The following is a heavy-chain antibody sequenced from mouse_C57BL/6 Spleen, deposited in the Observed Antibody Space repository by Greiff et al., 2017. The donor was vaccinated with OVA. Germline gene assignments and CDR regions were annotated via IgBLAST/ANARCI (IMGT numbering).Heavy chain of an antibody. D-gene: IGHD1-1*01. CDR3: ARDYYGSNYAMDY. CDR1: GYAFTNYL. J-gene: IGHJ4*01. CDR2: INPGSGGT. V-gene: IGHV1-54*01. Sequence: HVQLKQSGAELVRPGTSVKVSCKASGYAFTNYLIEWVKQRPGQGLEWIGVINPGSGGTNYNEKFKGKATLTADKSSSTAYMQLSSLTSEDSAVYFCARDYYGSNYAMDYWGQGTSVTVSS.